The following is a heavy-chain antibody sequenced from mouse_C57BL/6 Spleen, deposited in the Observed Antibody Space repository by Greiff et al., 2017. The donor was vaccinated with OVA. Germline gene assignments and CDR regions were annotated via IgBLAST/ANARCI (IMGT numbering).Heavy chain of an antibody. V-gene: IGHV10-1*01. J-gene: IGHJ4*01. Sequence: EVQLQESGGGLVQPKGSLKLSCAASGFSFNTYAMNWVRQAPGKGLEWVARIRSKSNNYATYYADSVKDRFTISRDDSESMLYLQMNNLKTEDTAMYYCVRHGRGNYAMDYWGQGTSVTVSS. CDR2: IRSKSNNYAT. CDR3: VRHGRGNYAMDY. CDR1: GFSFNTYA.